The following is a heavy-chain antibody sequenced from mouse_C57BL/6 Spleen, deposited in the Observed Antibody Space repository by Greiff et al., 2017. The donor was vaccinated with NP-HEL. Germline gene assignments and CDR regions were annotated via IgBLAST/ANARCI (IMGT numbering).Heavy chain of an antibody. J-gene: IGHJ4*01. CDR1: GYTFTSYW. V-gene: IGHV1-74*01. D-gene: IGHD1-1*01. Sequence: VKLQQPGAELVKPGASVKVSCKASGYTFTSYWMHWVKQRPGQGLEWIGRIHPSDSDTNYNQKFKGKATLTVDKSSSTAYMQLSSLTSEDSAVYYCAIYYYGSSYDDYYAMDYWGQGTSVTVSS. CDR3: AIYYYGSSYDDYYAMDY. CDR2: IHPSDSDT.